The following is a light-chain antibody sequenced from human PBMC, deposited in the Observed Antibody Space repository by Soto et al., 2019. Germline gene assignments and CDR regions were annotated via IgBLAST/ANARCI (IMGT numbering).Light chain of an antibody. CDR2: DTS. Sequence: EIVLTQSPGTLSLSSAERATLSCRASQGIGDTLAWYQHKPGQTPRLLIYDTSTRATRVPASFSGSRSGPEFTLTISSLQPDDFATYYCQQYNSHSRTFGQGTKVDIK. V-gene: IGKV3-15*01. CDR3: QQYNSHSRT. J-gene: IGKJ1*01. CDR1: QGIGDT.